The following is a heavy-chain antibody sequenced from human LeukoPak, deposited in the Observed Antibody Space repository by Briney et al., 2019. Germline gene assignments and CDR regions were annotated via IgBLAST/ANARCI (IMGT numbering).Heavy chain of an antibody. J-gene: IGHJ3*02. CDR3: ARDTRYCVSTSCYRGAFDI. D-gene: IGHD2-2*02. CDR2: INQDGSEK. Sequence: GGSLRLSCAASGFTFSTYWMSWVRQAPGKGLEWVANINQDGSEKYYVDSVKGRFTISRDNAKKSLYLQMNSLRAEDTAVYYCARDTRYCVSTSCYRGAFDIWAKGQWSPSLQ. V-gene: IGHV3-7*01. CDR1: GFTFSTYW.